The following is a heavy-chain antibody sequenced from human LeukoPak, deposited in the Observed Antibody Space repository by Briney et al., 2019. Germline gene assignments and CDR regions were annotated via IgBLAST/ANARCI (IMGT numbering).Heavy chain of an antibody. D-gene: IGHD6-19*01. Sequence: ASVKVSCKASGYTFSRKGFSWVRQAPGQGLEWMGWISAYDGQTKYAQKFQGRVTMTTDTSTSTGYVELRSLRSDDTAVYYCARDKDLGAVAGTFDSWGQGTLVTVSS. CDR1: GYTFSRKG. CDR3: ARDKDLGAVAGTFDS. J-gene: IGHJ4*02. V-gene: IGHV1-18*01. CDR2: ISAYDGQT.